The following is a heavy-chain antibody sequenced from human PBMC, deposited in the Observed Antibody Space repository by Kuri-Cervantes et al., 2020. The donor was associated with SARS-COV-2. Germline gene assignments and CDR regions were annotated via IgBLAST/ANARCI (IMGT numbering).Heavy chain of an antibody. CDR3: ARELGGGSV. V-gene: IGHV3-21*01. CDR2: ISSSSSYI. Sequence: GESLKIPCAASGFTFSSYSMNWVRQAPGKGLEWVSSISSSSSYIYYADSVKGRFTISRDNAKNSLYLQMNSLRAEDTAVYYCARELGGGSVWGQGTLVTVSS. J-gene: IGHJ4*02. D-gene: IGHD2-15*01. CDR1: GFTFSSYS.